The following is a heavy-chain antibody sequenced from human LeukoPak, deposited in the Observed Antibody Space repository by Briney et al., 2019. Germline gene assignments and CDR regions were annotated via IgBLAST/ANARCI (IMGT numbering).Heavy chain of an antibody. CDR3: ARVSRGSPAAGYYYYYMDV. CDR2: IYSGGST. V-gene: IGHV3-53*01. J-gene: IGHJ6*03. CDR1: GFTVSSNY. D-gene: IGHD6-13*01. Sequence: PGGSLRLSCAASGFTVSSNYMSWVRQAPGKGLEWVSVIYSGGSTYYADSVKGRFTISRDNSKNTLYLQMNSLRAEDTAVYYCARVSRGSPAAGYYYYYMDVWGKGTTVTISS.